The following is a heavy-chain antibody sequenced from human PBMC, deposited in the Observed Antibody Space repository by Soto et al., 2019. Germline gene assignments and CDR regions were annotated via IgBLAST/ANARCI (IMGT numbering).Heavy chain of an antibody. CDR2: INHSGGT. CDR3: ARGSVDTVDSSGFYDY. J-gene: IGHJ4*02. Sequence: SETLSLTCAVYGGSFSAYYWSWIRQPPGKGLEWIGEINHSGGTSYNPSLKSRVTISVDTSKSQFSLKLTSVTAADRAVYHCARGSVDTVDSSGFYDYWGQGTPVTVSS. CDR1: GGSFSAYY. D-gene: IGHD3-22*01. V-gene: IGHV4-34*01.